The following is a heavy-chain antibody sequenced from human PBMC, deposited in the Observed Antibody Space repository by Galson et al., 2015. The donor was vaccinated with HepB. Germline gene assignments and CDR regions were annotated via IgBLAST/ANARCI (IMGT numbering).Heavy chain of an antibody. CDR3: ARDCTMVRGVTGYYGMDV. CDR1: GYTFTSYY. Sequence: SVKVSCKASGYTFTSYYMHWVRQAPGQGLEWMGIINPSGGSTSYAQKFQGRVTMTRDTSTSTVYMELSSLRSEDTAVYYCARDCTMVRGVTGYYGMDVWGQGTTVTVSS. V-gene: IGHV1-46*01. D-gene: IGHD3-10*01. J-gene: IGHJ6*02. CDR2: INPSGGST.